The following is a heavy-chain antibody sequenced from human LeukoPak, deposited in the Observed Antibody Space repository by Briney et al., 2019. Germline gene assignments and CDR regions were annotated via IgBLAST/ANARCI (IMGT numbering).Heavy chain of an antibody. V-gene: IGHV1-2*02. J-gene: IGHJ4*02. Sequence: ASVKVSCKASGYTFTGYYMHWVRQAPGQGLEWMGWINPNSGGTNYAQKFQGRVTVTRDTSVSTVYMELSRLKSDDTAVYYCARVIVGATSYGFWGQGTLVTVSS. CDR3: ARVIVGATSYGF. D-gene: IGHD1-26*01. CDR2: INPNSGGT. CDR1: GYTFTGYY.